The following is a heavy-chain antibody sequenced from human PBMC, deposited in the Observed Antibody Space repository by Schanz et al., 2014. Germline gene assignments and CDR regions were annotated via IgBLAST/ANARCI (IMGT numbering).Heavy chain of an antibody. CDR3: ARVLRGVLPATLGDAFDI. Sequence: DVQLVESGGGLVKPGGSLRLSCAASGFTFSTYTMNWVRQAPGKGLDWVSSISSSSTYIYYTDSLKGRFTFSRDNAKNSLYLQMNSLRAEDTAMYYCARVLRGVLPATLGDAFDIWGQGTMVTISS. D-gene: IGHD2-15*01. J-gene: IGHJ3*02. V-gene: IGHV3-21*02. CDR2: ISSSSTYI. CDR1: GFTFSTYT.